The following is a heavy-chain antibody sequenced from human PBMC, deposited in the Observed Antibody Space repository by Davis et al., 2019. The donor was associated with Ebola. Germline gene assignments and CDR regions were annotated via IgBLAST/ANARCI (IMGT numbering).Heavy chain of an antibody. CDR2: ISHSGYT. CDR1: GASVSSDTYY. CDR3: ARAGALLPAANNWFDP. V-gene: IGHV4-39*07. J-gene: IGHJ5*02. Sequence: MPGGSLRLSCTVSGASVSSDTYYWGWIRQSPGKGLEWIGSISHSGYTSFNPSLSSRVTISLDTSKNQFSLKLTSVTAADTAVYYCARAGALLPAANNWFDPWGQGTLVTVSS. D-gene: IGHD2-2*01.